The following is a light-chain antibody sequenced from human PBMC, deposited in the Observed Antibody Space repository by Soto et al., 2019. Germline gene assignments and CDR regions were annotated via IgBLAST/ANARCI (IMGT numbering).Light chain of an antibody. Sequence: QSVLTQPPSASGSPGQSVTISCTGTSSDVGGYNYVSWYQQHPGKAPKLMIYEVSKRPSGVPDRFSGSKSGNTDSLTVSGLQAEDEADYYCSSYAGSNNFGVFGTGTKVTV. CDR3: SSYAGSNNFGV. V-gene: IGLV2-8*01. CDR1: SSDVGGYNY. CDR2: EVS. J-gene: IGLJ1*01.